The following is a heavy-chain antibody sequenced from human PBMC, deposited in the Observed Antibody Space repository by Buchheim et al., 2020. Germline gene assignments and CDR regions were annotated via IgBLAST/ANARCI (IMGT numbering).Heavy chain of an antibody. D-gene: IGHD5-12*01. Sequence: QVQLVQSGAEVKKPGSSVKVSCKASGGTFSSYAISWVRQAPGQGLEWMGRIIPILGIANYAQKFQGRVTITADKSTSTDYMELSSLRSEDTAVYYCAVYSGYDSRYYYYGMDVWGQGTT. V-gene: IGHV1-69*04. J-gene: IGHJ6*02. CDR2: IIPILGIA. CDR3: AVYSGYDSRYYYYGMDV. CDR1: GGTFSSYA.